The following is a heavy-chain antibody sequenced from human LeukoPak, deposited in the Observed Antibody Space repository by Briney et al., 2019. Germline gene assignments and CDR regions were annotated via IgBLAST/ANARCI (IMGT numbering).Heavy chain of an antibody. J-gene: IGHJ4*02. CDR2: INPHSGGT. CDR3: ARDRGRELSDY. D-gene: IGHD1-26*01. V-gene: IGHV1-2*06. Sequence: ASVKVSCKASGYTFTGYYMHWVRQAPGQGLEWMGRINPHSGGTNYAQKFQGRVTMTRDTSISTAYMELSRLGSDDTAEYYCARDRGRELSDYWGQGTLVTVSS. CDR1: GYTFTGYY.